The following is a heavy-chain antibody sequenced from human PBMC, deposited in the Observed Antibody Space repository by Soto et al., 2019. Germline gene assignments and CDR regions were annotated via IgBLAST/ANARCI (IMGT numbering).Heavy chain of an antibody. Sequence: EVQLVESGGGLVKPGGSLRLSCAASGFTFSNAWMNWVRQAPGKGLEWVGRIKSKTDGGTTDYAAPVKGRFTISRDDSKNTLYQQMNSLKTEDTAVYYCTTVDCTNGVCYNVDFDYWGQGTLVTVAS. J-gene: IGHJ4*02. CDR1: GFTFSNAW. V-gene: IGHV3-15*07. D-gene: IGHD2-8*01. CDR3: TTVDCTNGVCYNVDFDY. CDR2: IKSKTDGGTT.